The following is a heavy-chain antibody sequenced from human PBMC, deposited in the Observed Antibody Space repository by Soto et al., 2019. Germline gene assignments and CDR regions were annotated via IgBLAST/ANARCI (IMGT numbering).Heavy chain of an antibody. V-gene: IGHV1-69*13. D-gene: IGHD6-19*01. CDR3: ARELIAVAGDDAFDI. J-gene: IGHJ3*02. Sequence: SVKVSCKASGGTFSSYAISWVRQAPGQGLEWMGGIIPIFGTANYAQKFQGRVTITADESTSTAYMELSSLRSEDTAVYYCARELIAVAGDDAFDIWGQGTMVTVS. CDR2: IIPIFGTA. CDR1: GGTFSSYA.